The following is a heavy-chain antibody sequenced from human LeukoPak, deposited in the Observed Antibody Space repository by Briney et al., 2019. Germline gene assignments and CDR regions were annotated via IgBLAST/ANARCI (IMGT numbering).Heavy chain of an antibody. CDR1: GFTFSDYY. CDR3: ARGSHVLRYFDWLPPFDY. J-gene: IGHJ4*02. D-gene: IGHD3-9*01. Sequence: GGSLRLSCAASGFTFSDYYMSWIRQAPGKGLEWVSYISSSGNTIYYADSVKGRFTISRDNAKNSPYLQMNSLRAEDTAVYYCARGSHVLRYFDWLPPFDYWGQGTLVTVSS. V-gene: IGHV3-11*01. CDR2: ISSSGNTI.